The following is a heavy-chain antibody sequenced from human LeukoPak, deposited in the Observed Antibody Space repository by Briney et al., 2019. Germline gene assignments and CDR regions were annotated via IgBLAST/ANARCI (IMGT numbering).Heavy chain of an antibody. J-gene: IGHJ4*02. CDR2: IYCSGST. Sequence: SETLSLTCTVSGGSISSYYWSWIRQPPGKGLEWIGYIYCSGSTNYNPSLKSRVTISVDTSKNQFSLKLSSVTAADTAVYYCARGAYYYDSSGQFDYWGQGTLVTVSS. D-gene: IGHD3-22*01. CDR3: ARGAYYYDSSGQFDY. CDR1: GGSISSYY. V-gene: IGHV4-59*01.